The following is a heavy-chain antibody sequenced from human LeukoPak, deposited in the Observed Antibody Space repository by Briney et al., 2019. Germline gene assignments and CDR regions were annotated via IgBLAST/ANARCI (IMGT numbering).Heavy chain of an antibody. CDR2: INSDGSST. CDR3: ARNSYGLLWWDV. CDR1: GFTFSSYW. V-gene: IGHV3-74*01. J-gene: IGHJ6*04. Sequence: HAGGSLRLSCAASGFTFSSYWMHWVRQAPGKGLVWVSRINSDGSSTSYAGSVKGRFTISRDNAKNTLYLQMNSLRAEDTAVYYCARNSYGLLWWDVWGKGTTVTISS. D-gene: IGHD3-10*01.